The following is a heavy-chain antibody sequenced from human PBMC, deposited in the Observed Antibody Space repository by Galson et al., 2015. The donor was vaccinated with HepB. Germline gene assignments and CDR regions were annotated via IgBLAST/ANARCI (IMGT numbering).Heavy chain of an antibody. CDR1: GFTFSSYG. Sequence: SLRLSCAASGFTFSSYGMHWVRQAPGKGLEWVAVISYDGSNKYYADSVKGRFTISRDNSKNTLYLQMNSLRAEDTAVYYCAKTRGYSGYGWGATDGAFDYWGQGTLVTVSS. CDR3: AKTRGYSGYGWGATDGAFDY. D-gene: IGHD5-12*01. CDR2: ISYDGSNK. J-gene: IGHJ4*02. V-gene: IGHV3-30*18.